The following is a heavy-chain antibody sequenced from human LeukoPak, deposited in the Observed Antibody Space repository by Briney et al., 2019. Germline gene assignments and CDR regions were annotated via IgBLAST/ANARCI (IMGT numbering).Heavy chain of an antibody. CDR2: IYTSGSA. Sequence: PSETLSLTCTVSRATKMVDNYYWSWIRQPAGKGLEWIGHIYTSGSATYSPSLKRRVSISLDTSESQFYLKLESVTAADTATYFCARWPWSSMSPNFDSWGQGVLISVSS. D-gene: IGHD6-13*01. CDR1: RATKMVDNYY. CDR3: ARWPWSSMSPNFDS. V-gene: IGHV4-61*09. J-gene: IGHJ4*02.